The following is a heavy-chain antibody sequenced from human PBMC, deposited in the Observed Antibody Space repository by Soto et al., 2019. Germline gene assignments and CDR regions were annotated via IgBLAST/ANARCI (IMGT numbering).Heavy chain of an antibody. CDR2: IYHSGYT. CDR3: ARDSLTGNYFDP. J-gene: IGHJ5*02. Sequence: QMRLQESGSGLVKPSQTLSLTCAVSGGSISSGGYAWNWIRQPPGKGLEWIGYIYHSGYTSYNPSLKNRFTISVDKSKNQFSLTLSFVTAADTAVYYCARDSLTGNYFDPWGQGTLVTVSS. D-gene: IGHD1-7*01. V-gene: IGHV4-30-2*01. CDR1: GGSISSGGYA.